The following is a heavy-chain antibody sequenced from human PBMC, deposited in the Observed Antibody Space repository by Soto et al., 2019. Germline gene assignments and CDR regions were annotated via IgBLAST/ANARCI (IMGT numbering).Heavy chain of an antibody. D-gene: IGHD3-10*01. V-gene: IGHV3-30*03. CDR1: GFTFRSYA. CDR2: ISRDGTNK. CDR3: ARSRSGAVADSFDF. J-gene: IGHJ4*02. Sequence: QVQVVASGGGVVQLGRSLRLSCAASGFTFRSYAMHWVRQAPGKGLEWVAVISRDGTNKYYVDSLKGRFTISRDNSKDTVYLQMNSLRDEDSAMFYCARSRSGAVADSFDFWGQGTLATVSS.